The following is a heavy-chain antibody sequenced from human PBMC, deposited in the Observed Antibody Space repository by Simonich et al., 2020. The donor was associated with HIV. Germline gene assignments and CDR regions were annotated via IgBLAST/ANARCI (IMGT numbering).Heavy chain of an antibody. Sequence: QVQLVKSGAEGKKPGASVKVSCKYSGYTFTSYGRHWVRQAPGQRIEWMGWIKAGKGKTEYSERFKGRVTISRDTSASTVYMELSNLKSEDTAVYYCAREGDFLENAFDFWGQGTVVTVSS. V-gene: IGHV1-3*01. CDR2: IKAGKGKT. J-gene: IGHJ3*01. CDR3: AREGDFLENAFDF. D-gene: IGHD3-3*01. CDR1: GYTFTSYG.